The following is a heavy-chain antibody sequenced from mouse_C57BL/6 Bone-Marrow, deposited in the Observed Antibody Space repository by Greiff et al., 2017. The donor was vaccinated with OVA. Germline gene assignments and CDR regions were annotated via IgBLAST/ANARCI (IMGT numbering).Heavy chain of an antibody. CDR1: GYTFTDYY. V-gene: IGHV1-26*01. CDR3: ARERAYYKFAY. Sequence: VQLQQSGPELVKPGASVKISCKASGYTFTDYYMNWVKQSHGKSLEWIGDINPNNGGTSYNQKFKGKATLTVDKSSSTAYMELRSLTSEDSAVYYCARERAYYKFAYWGQGTLVTVSA. CDR2: INPNNGGT. J-gene: IGHJ3*01. D-gene: IGHD2-12*01.